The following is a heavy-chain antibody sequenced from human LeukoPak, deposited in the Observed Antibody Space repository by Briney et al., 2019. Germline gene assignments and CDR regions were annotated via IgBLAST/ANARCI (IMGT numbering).Heavy chain of an antibody. CDR2: ISYDGSNK. CDR1: GFTISSYA. V-gene: IGHV3-30-3*01. CDR3: ARDQYYDSSGYELDY. D-gene: IGHD3-22*01. J-gene: IGHJ4*02. Sequence: GGSLRLSCAASGFTISSYAMHWVRQAPGKGLEWVAVISYDGSNKYYADSVKGRFTISRDNSKNTLYLQMNSLRAEDTAVYYCARDQYYDSSGYELDYWGQRTLVTVSS.